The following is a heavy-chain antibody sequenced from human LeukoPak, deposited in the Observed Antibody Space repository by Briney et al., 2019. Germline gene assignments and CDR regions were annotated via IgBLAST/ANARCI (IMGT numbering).Heavy chain of an antibody. CDR2: ISYTGST. D-gene: IGHD3-22*01. CDR3: ARTWHYDSSDYFPFDN. V-gene: IGHV4-59*08. Sequence: SETLSLTCTVSGGSIIGYDWSWIRQPPGKGLEWIGYISYTGSTKFNPSLKSRLAMSVDTSSNQFSLHLSSVTAADTAVYYCARTWHYDSSDYFPFDNWGQGTLVTVSS. J-gene: IGHJ4*02. CDR1: GGSIIGYD.